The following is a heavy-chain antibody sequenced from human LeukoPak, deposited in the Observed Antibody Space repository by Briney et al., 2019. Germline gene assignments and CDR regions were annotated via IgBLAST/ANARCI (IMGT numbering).Heavy chain of an antibody. CDR3: ARNYGDYYNWFDP. CDR1: GFTVSSNY. J-gene: IGHJ5*02. Sequence: PGGSLRLSCAASGFTVSSNYTSWVRQAPGKGLEWVSVIYSGGSTYYADSVKGRFTISRDNSKNTLYLQMNSLRAEDTAVYYCARNYGDYYNWFDPWGQGTLVTVSS. CDR2: IYSGGST. D-gene: IGHD4-17*01. V-gene: IGHV3-66*01.